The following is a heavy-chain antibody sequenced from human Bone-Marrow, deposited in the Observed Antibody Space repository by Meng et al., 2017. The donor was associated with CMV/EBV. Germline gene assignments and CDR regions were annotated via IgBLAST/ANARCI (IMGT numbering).Heavy chain of an antibody. D-gene: IGHD6-6*01. Sequence: GESLKISCAASGFTFSNYAMHWVRQAPGKGLEWVAVMSYDGNDKYYADSVKGRFTISRDNSKNTLYLQMNSLRAEDTAVYYCAKRGAARVMSRKDYFDYWGQGTLVTVSS. V-gene: IGHV3-30-3*02. CDR3: AKRGAARVMSRKDYFDY. J-gene: IGHJ4*02. CDR2: MSYDGNDK. CDR1: GFTFSNYA.